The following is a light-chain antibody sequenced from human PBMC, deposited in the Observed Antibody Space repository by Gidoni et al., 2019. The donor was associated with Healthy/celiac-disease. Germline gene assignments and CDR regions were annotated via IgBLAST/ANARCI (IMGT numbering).Light chain of an antibody. V-gene: IGKV3-20*01. CDR1: QSVSSSY. CDR3: QQYGSSPRFT. CDR2: GAS. Sequence: EIVLTQSPRTLSLSPGERATLSCRASQSVSSSYLAWYQQKPGQAPRLLIYGASSRATGIPDRFRGSGSGTDFTLTISRLEPEDFAVYYCQQYGSSPRFTFGPGTKVDIK. J-gene: IGKJ3*01.